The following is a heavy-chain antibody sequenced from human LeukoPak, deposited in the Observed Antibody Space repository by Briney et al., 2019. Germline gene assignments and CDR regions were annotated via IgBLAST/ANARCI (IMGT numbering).Heavy chain of an antibody. D-gene: IGHD3-3*01. CDR2: IIPMSGTA. CDR3: ASPVKYYDTWSGYPPFDY. J-gene: IGHJ4*02. CDR1: GGTFNNFA. V-gene: IGHV1-69*13. Sequence: SVKVSCKASGGTFNNFAISWVRQAPGQGLEWVGGIIPMSGTANYAQKFQGRVTITADESTSTAYMELSSLRSEDTAIYYCASPVKYYDTWSGYPPFDYWGQGTLVTVSS.